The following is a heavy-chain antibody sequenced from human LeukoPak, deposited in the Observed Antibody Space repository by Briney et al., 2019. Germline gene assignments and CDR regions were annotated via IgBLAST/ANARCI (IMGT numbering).Heavy chain of an antibody. Sequence: PSETLSLTCTVSCGPISSSSYYWGWIRQPPGKGLEWIGSIYYSGSTYYTPSLKSRVTISVDTSKNQFSLKLSSVTAADTAVYYCASLPYGSGKGFDLWGRGTLVTVSS. J-gene: IGHJ2*01. CDR3: ASLPYGSGKGFDL. V-gene: IGHV4-39*01. CDR2: IYYSGST. D-gene: IGHD3-10*01. CDR1: CGPISSSSYY.